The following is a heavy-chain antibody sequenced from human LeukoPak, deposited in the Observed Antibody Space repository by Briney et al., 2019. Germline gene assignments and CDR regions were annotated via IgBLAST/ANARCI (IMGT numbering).Heavy chain of an antibody. Sequence: SVKVSCKASGGTFSSYAISWVRQAPGQGLEWMGGIIPIFGTANYAQKFQGRVTITADESTSTAYMELSSLRSEDTAVYYCARGTPPSNYFDYWGQGTLVTVSS. D-gene: IGHD2-15*01. CDR1: GGTFSSYA. CDR3: ARGTPPSNYFDY. CDR2: IIPIFGTA. J-gene: IGHJ4*02. V-gene: IGHV1-69*13.